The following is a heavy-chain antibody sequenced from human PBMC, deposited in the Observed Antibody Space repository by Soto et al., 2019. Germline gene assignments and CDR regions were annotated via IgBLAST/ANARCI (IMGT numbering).Heavy chain of an antibody. D-gene: IGHD2-2*01. CDR1: GFTFSSYG. CDR3: AREGCSSTSCYSDY. CDR2: IWYDGSNK. V-gene: IGHV3-33*01. Sequence: GGSLRLSCAASGFTFSSYGMHWVRQAPGKGLEWVAVIWYDGSNKYYADSVKGRFTISRDNSKNTLYLQMNSLRAEDTAVYYCAREGCSSTSCYSDYWGQGTLVTVSS. J-gene: IGHJ4*02.